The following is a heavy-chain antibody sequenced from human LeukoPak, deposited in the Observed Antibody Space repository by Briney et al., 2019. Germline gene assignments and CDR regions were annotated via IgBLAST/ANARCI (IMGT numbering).Heavy chain of an antibody. CDR3: ARLPGGNCSSSNCSHESYEMDV. J-gene: IGHJ6*02. D-gene: IGHD2-2*01. CDR2: INHSGST. CDR1: GGSFSGYY. Sequence: SETLSLTCAVYGGSFSGYYWSWIRQPPGKGLEWIGEINHSGSTNYNPSLKSRVTISVDTSKNEFSLKVSSVTAADTAVYYCARLPGGNCSSSNCSHESYEMDVWGQGTTVTVSS. V-gene: IGHV4-34*01.